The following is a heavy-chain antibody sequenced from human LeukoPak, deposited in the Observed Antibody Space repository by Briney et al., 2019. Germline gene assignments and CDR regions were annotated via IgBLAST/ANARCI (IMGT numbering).Heavy chain of an antibody. Sequence: SETLSLTCTVSGGSNSSSSYYWGWIRQPPGKGLEWIGSIYYSGSTYYNPSLKSRVTISVDTSKNQFSLKLSSVTAADTAVYYCARHTLEYSSSSAFDYWGQGTLVTVSS. CDR2: IYYSGST. J-gene: IGHJ4*02. V-gene: IGHV4-39*01. CDR3: ARHTLEYSSSSAFDY. CDR1: GGSNSSSSYY. D-gene: IGHD6-6*01.